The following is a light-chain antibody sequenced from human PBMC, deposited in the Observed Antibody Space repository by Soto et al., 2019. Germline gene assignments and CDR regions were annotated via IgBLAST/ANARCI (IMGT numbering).Light chain of an antibody. CDR1: QSISTW. J-gene: IGKJ4*01. Sequence: DIQITQSPSTLSASVADIATITCRGSQSISTWLEWYQQKPGKAPKPLIYKTYNLDSGVPSRFSGSGSGTEFSLTISSPQPDAFATYSCQQYKSFSLTFGGGTKVDI. V-gene: IGKV1-5*03. CDR2: KTY. CDR3: QQYKSFSLT.